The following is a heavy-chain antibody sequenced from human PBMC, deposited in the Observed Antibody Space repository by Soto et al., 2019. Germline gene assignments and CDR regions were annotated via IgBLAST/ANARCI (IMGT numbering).Heavy chain of an antibody. CDR2: IIHIFGTA. CDR1: GGTFSSYA. D-gene: IGHD2-2*01. J-gene: IGHJ6*02. Sequence: QVQLVQSGAEVKKPGSSVKVSCKASGGTFSSYAISWVRQAPGQGLEWMGGIIHIFGTANYAQKFQGRVTITADESTSTAYMELSSLRSEDTAVYYCARGGVVVPAAMVSHYYYGMDVWGQGTTVTVSS. CDR3: ARGGVVVPAAMVSHYYYGMDV. V-gene: IGHV1-69*01.